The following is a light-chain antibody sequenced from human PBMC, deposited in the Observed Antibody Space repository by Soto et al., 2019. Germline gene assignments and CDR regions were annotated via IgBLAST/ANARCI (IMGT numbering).Light chain of an antibody. CDR3: CSYSTSNTHNYV. V-gene: IGLV2-14*01. Sequence: QSALTQPASVSGSPGQSITVSCTGTSSDIGGYNYVSWYQHHPGKAPPLIIYEVNLRPSGVSDRFSASKSGDTASLTISGLQAGDEADYYCCSYSTSNTHNYVFGTGTKVTVL. CDR2: EVN. J-gene: IGLJ1*01. CDR1: SSDIGGYNY.